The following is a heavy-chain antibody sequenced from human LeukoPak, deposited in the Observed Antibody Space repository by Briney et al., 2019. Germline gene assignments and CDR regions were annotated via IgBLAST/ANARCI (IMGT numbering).Heavy chain of an antibody. CDR1: GFTFITYG. J-gene: IGHJ4*02. V-gene: IGHV3-30*02. D-gene: IGHD3-10*01. CDR2: IRHDGANK. Sequence: GGSLRLSCAASGFTFITYGMHWVRQVPGKGLEWVAFIRHDGANKYYTDPVKGRFTISTDNSKNTVYLQMSSLRAEDTAVYYCAKDYGYYGSGSLLDYWGQGTRVTVSS. CDR3: AKDYGYYGSGSLLDY.